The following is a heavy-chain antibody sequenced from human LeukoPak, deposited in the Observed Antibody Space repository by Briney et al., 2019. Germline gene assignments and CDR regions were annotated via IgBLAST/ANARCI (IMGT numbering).Heavy chain of an antibody. CDR3: AGLSGYYSDY. CDR1: GGSFSGYC. Sequence: PSETLSLTCAVYGGSFSGYCWSWIRQPPGKGLEWIGEINHSGSTNYNPSLKSRVTISVDTSKNQFSLKLSSVTAADTAVYYCAGLSGYYSDYWGQGTLVTVSS. J-gene: IGHJ4*02. CDR2: INHSGST. D-gene: IGHD3-22*01. V-gene: IGHV4-34*01.